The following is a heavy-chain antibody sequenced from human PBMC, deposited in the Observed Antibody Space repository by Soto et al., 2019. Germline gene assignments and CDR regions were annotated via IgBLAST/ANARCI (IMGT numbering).Heavy chain of an antibody. V-gene: IGHV4-34*01. J-gene: IGHJ4*02. Sequence: QVHLQQWGAGLLKPSETLSLTCAVNGGAFNGYYWTWIRQSPGKGLQWIGEINHSGTVDYNPSLKSRVTFSIDTSKKQFSLTQTSVTAAATAVSYCARAGAALVRGSIGAFDYWGQGTLVTVSS. CDR3: ARAGAALVRGSIGAFDY. CDR2: INHSGTV. CDR1: GGAFNGYY. D-gene: IGHD3-10*01.